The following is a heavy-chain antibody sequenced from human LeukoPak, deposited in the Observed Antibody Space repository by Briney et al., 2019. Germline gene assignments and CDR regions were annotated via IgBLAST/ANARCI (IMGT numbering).Heavy chain of an antibody. J-gene: IGHJ5*02. V-gene: IGHV3-74*01. CDR3: ARAHSSGWSSWFDP. CDR2: INSDGGST. D-gene: IGHD6-19*01. CDR1: GFSFSSYW. Sequence: GGSLRLSCAASGFSFSSYWMHWVRQAPGKGLVWVSRINSDGGSTSYADSVKGRFTISRDNAKNTLYLQMNSLRAGDTAVYYCARAHSSGWSSWFDPWGQGTLVTVSS.